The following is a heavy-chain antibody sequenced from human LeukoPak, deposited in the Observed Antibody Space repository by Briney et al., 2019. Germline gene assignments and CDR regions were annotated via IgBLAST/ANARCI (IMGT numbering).Heavy chain of an antibody. CDR2: IYTSGST. CDR3: ARQTGSGLFILP. CDR1: GGSISSGSYY. V-gene: IGHV4-61*02. J-gene: IGHJ4*02. Sequence: PSETLSLTCTVSGGSISSGSYYWSWIRQPAWKGLEWIGRIYTSGSTNYNPSLKSRVTISVDTSKNQFSLKLSSVTAADTAVYYCARQTGSGLFILPGGQGTLVTVSS. D-gene: IGHD3/OR15-3a*01.